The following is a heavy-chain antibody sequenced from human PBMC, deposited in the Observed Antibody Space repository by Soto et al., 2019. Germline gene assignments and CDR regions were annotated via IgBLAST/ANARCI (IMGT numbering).Heavy chain of an antibody. CDR1: GYKFSSYG. CDR2: INTDNGNR. V-gene: IGHV1-18*01. Sequence: QVQLVQSGAELRKPGASVKVSCKASGYKFSSYGINWVRQAPGQGLEWMGWINTDNGNRNYAQKFEDRVAMTLATSTNTVYMELRSLKADDTAIYYCARDRLRGYDNSGFYSWGQGPLVTVSS. D-gene: IGHD3-22*01. J-gene: IGHJ4*02. CDR3: ARDRLRGYDNSGFYS.